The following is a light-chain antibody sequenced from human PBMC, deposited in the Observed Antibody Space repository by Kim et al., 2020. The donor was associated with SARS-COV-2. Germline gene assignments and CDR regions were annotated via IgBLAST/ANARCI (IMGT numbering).Light chain of an antibody. J-gene: IGLJ3*02. CDR3: QAWDSSLRV. Sequence: SYELTQPPSVSVSPGQTASITCSGDKLGDQYACWYQQKPGQSPVLVIYQDRKRPSGIPERFSGSNSGNTATLTISGTQAMDETDYYCQAWDSSLRV. CDR1: KLGDQY. CDR2: QDR. V-gene: IGLV3-1*01.